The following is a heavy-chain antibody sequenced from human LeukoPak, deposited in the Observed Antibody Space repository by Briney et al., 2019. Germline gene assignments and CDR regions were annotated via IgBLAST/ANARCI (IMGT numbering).Heavy chain of an antibody. CDR1: GFTFSSYW. CDR2: IKQDGSEK. J-gene: IGHJ6*02. V-gene: IGHV3-7*05. D-gene: IGHD5-24*01. CDR3: GMAMDV. Sequence: PGGSLRLSCAASGFTFSSYWMNWVRQAPGKGLEWVANIKQDGSEKYYVDSVKGRFTISRDNAKNSLYLQMSSLRTEDTAVYYCGMAMDVWGRGTTVTVSS.